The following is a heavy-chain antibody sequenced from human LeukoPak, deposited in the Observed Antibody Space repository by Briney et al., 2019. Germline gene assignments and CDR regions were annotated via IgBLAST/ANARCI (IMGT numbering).Heavy chain of an antibody. J-gene: IGHJ6*03. V-gene: IGHV4-34*01. CDR3: ASGGYYYMDV. CDR2: INHSGST. Sequence: SETLSLTCAVYGGSFSGYYWSWIRQPPGKGLEWIGEINHSGSTNYNPSLKSRVTISVDTSKNQFSLKLSSVTATDTAVYYCASGGYYYMDVWGKGTTVTVSS. CDR1: GGSFSGYY.